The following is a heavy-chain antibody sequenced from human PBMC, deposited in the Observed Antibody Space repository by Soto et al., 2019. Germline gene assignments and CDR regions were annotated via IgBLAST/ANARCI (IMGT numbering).Heavy chain of an antibody. D-gene: IGHD2-21*01. Sequence: QVQLVQSGAEVKKPGASVKVSCKASGYRFTSYGINWVRQAPGQGLEWIAWINTFNGNTNSAHNLQGRVTMTADTSTSTVFLEVRRLTSDDTAVYYCARELGISTSAPFDYWGQGTRVSVTS. CDR1: GYRFTSYG. J-gene: IGHJ4*02. CDR3: ARELGISTSAPFDY. CDR2: INTFNGNT. V-gene: IGHV1-18*01.